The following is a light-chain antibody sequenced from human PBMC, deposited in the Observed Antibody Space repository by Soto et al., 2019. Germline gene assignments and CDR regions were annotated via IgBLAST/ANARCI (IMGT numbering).Light chain of an antibody. CDR3: QQYNSVSLLT. Sequence: DIQMTQSPSTLSASVGDRVTITCRASQSISSWLAWYQQKPGKAPKLLIYKASSLQSGVPSRFSGSGSGTEFTLTISSLQPDDFAPYYCQQYNSVSLLTFGGGTKLEIK. CDR1: QSISSW. J-gene: IGKJ4*01. V-gene: IGKV1-5*03. CDR2: KAS.